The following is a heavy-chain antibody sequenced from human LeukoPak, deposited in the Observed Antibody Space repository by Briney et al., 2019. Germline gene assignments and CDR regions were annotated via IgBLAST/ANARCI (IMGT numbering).Heavy chain of an antibody. J-gene: IGHJ4*02. CDR2: IYYSGST. CDR1: GGSISSSSYY. V-gene: IGHV4-39*01. Sequence: NPSETLSLTCTVSGGSISSSSYYWGWIRQPPGKGLEWIGSIYYSGSTYYNPSLKSRVTISVDTSKNQFSLKLSSVTAADTAVYYCARRVTGKGMITFGGVMTHYDYWGQGTLVTVSS. D-gene: IGHD3-16*01. CDR3: ARRVTGKGMITFGGVMTHYDY.